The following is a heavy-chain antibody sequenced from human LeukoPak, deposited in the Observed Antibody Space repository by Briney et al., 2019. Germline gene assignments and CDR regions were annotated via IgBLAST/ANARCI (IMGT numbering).Heavy chain of an antibody. V-gene: IGHV4-34*01. Sequence: ASETLSLTCAVYGGSFSGYYWSWIRQPPGKGLEWIGEINHSGSTNYNPSLKSRVTISLDTSKNQFSLKLSSVTAADTAVYYCARGPRNPRITMVRGVNWFDPWGQGTLVTVSS. CDR2: INHSGST. J-gene: IGHJ5*02. D-gene: IGHD3-10*01. CDR3: ARGPRNPRITMVRGVNWFDP. CDR1: GGSFSGYY.